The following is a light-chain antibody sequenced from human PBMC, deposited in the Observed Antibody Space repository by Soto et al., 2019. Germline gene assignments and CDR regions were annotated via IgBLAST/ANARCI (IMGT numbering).Light chain of an antibody. V-gene: IGLV1-44*01. CDR1: SSNIGSNS. CDR2: STI. J-gene: IGLJ2*01. Sequence: QSVLTQPPSASGTPGQRVTFSCSGSSSNIGSNSVNWYQQLPGTAPKLLIYSTIQRPSGLPDRFSGSKSDTSASLAISGLQSEDEADYYCAAWDDSLNGEVVFGGGTKLTVL. CDR3: AAWDDSLNGEVV.